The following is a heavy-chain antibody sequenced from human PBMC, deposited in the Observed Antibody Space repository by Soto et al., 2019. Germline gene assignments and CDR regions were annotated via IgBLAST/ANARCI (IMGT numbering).Heavy chain of an antibody. CDR3: ARNLYYDSPRGGLDWFDP. CDR1: GGSISRFY. Sequence: ASETLSLTCTVSGGSISRFYWSWIRQPPGKGLEWIGYIYYSGSTNYNPSLKSRVTISVDTSKNQFSLKLSSVTAADTAVYYCARNLYYDSPRGGLDWFDPWGQGTLVTVSS. J-gene: IGHJ5*02. V-gene: IGHV4-59*01. D-gene: IGHD3-22*01. CDR2: IYYSGST.